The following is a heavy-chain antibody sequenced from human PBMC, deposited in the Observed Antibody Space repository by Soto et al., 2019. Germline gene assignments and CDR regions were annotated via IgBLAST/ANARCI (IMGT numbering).Heavy chain of an antibody. CDR3: ARARDYDILTGYYSLYYYYYMDV. CDR2: ISSSGSTI. Sequence: PGGSLRLSCAASGFTFSDYYMSWIRQAPGKGLEWVSYISSSGSTIYYADSVKGRFTISRDNAKNSLYLQMNSLRAEDTAVYYCARARDYDILTGYYSLYYYYYMDVWGKGTTVTVSS. J-gene: IGHJ6*03. CDR1: GFTFSDYY. V-gene: IGHV3-11*01. D-gene: IGHD3-9*01.